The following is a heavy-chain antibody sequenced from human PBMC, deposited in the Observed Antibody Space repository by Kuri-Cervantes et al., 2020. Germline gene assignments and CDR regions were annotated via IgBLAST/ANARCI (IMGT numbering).Heavy chain of an antibody. CDR2: IYHNGRT. J-gene: IGHJ4*02. Sequence: GSLRPSCTVSGGSISSGGYYWSWIRQHPGKGLEWIGSIYHNGRTYYNPSLRSRVTVSVDTSKNRFSLKLNSVTAADTAIYYCASVTGTGFPDYWGQGARVTVSS. D-gene: IGHD2-8*02. CDR1: GGSISSGGYY. V-gene: IGHV4-39*07. CDR3: ASVTGTGFPDY.